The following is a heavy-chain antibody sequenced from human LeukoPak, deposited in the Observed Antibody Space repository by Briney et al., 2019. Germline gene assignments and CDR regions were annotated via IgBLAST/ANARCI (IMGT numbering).Heavy chain of an antibody. J-gene: IGHJ4*02. CDR3: ASRRGSNRPFDY. CDR1: GFSFSDAW. D-gene: IGHD1-26*01. Sequence: GGSLRLSCAASGFSFSDAWMSWVRQIPGKGLEWVGRIESKTDGGTTDYAAPVKGRFTISRDDSTNTLYLQMNSLTAEDSAVYYCASRRGSNRPFDYWGQGTLVTVSS. CDR2: IESKTDGGTT. V-gene: IGHV3-15*04.